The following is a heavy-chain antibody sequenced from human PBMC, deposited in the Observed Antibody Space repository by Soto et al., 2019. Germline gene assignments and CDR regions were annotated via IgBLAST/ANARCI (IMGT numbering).Heavy chain of an antibody. CDR1: GGGVSFYY. CDR2: ISDNGNT. J-gene: IGHJ5*01. D-gene: IGHD1-26*01. CDR3: ARDRVGVSSNWFDS. Sequence: SETLSLTCHVSGGGVSFYYWSWIRQPPGKGLEWIGHISDNGNTEYSPSLKSRVTTSIDTSKTQFSLKLTSVTAADTAVYYCARDRVGVSSNWFDSWGRGTLVTVSS. V-gene: IGHV4-59*02.